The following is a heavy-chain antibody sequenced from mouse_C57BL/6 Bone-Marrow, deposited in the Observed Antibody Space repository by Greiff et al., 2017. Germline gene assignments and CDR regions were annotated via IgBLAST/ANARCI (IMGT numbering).Heavy chain of an antibody. V-gene: IGHV5-15*01. Sequence: EVMLVESGGGLVQPGGSLKLSCAASGFTFSDYGMAWVRQAPRKGPEWVAFISNLAYSIYYADTVTGRLTISRENAKSTLYLEMSSLRSEDTAMYYCARHDYYGSDWYVDVWGTGTTVTVSS. J-gene: IGHJ1*03. CDR1: GFTFSDYG. D-gene: IGHD1-1*01. CDR2: ISNLAYSI. CDR3: ARHDYYGSDWYVDV.